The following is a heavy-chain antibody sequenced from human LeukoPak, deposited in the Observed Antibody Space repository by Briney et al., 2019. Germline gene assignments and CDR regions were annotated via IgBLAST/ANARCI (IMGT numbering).Heavy chain of an antibody. J-gene: IGHJ4*02. CDR2: IWYDGRNK. CDR1: GFTFTSYG. D-gene: IGHD6-19*01. V-gene: IGHV3-33*01. CDR3: ARDLSIAVFDY. Sequence: GRSLRLSCAASGFTFTSYGMHGVRQAPGKGLEWVAVIWYDGRNKYYVDSVKGRFTISRDNSKNTVYLQMNSLRAEDTAVYFRARDLSIAVFDYWGQGTLVTVSS.